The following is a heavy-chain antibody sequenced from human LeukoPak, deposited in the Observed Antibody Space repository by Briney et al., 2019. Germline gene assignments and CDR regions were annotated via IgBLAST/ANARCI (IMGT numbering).Heavy chain of an antibody. Sequence: SETLSLTCTVSGGSISSYYWSWIRQPPGKGLEWIGYIYYSGSTNYNPSLKSRVTISVDTSKNQFSLKLSSVTAADTAVYYCARNSGSYGYYFDYWGQGTLVTVSS. CDR3: ARNSGSYGYYFDY. CDR2: IYYSGST. J-gene: IGHJ4*02. V-gene: IGHV4-59*01. CDR1: GGSISSYY. D-gene: IGHD1-26*01.